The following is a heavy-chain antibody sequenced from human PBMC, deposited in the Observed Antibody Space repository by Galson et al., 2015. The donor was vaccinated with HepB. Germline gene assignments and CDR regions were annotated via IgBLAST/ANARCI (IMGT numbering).Heavy chain of an antibody. CDR1: GYTFTSYG. CDR3: ARVWQQLVRVAFDI. CDR2: ISAYNGNT. D-gene: IGHD6-13*01. Sequence: SVKVSCKASGYTFTSYGISWVRQAPGQGLEWMGWISAYNGNTNYAQKLQGRVTMTTDTSTSTAYTELRSLRSDDTAVYYCARVWQQLVRVAFDIWGRGTMVTVSS. V-gene: IGHV1-18*04. J-gene: IGHJ3*02.